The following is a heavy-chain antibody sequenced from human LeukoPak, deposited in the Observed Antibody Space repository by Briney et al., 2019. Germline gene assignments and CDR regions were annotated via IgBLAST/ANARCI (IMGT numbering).Heavy chain of an antibody. J-gene: IGHJ4*02. CDR3: ARDWDILTGYYRVQSVLDY. CDR1: AYTFTGYY. V-gene: IGHV1-2*02. CDR2: INPKSGGT. D-gene: IGHD3-9*01. Sequence: GASVKVSCKASAYTFTGYYMHWVRQAPGQGLEWMGWINPKSGGTNYAQKFQGRVTMTRDTSISTAYMELSRLRSDDTAVYYCARDWDILTGYYRVQSVLDYWGQGTLVTVSS.